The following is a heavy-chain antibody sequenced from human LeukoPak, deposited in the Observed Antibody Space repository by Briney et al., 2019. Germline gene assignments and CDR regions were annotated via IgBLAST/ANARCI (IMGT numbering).Heavy chain of an antibody. V-gene: IGHV3-23*01. J-gene: IGHJ4*02. CDR3: AKRVGSYHFDS. Sequence: GGSLRLSCAAAGFTFSAYAMSWVRQAPGKGLEWLSYISGSGGSTYYADSVKGRFTISRDNPKITLYLQMTSLRAEDTALYYCAKRVGSYHFDSWGQGTLVTVSS. D-gene: IGHD3-16*02. CDR2: ISGSGGST. CDR1: GFTFSAYA.